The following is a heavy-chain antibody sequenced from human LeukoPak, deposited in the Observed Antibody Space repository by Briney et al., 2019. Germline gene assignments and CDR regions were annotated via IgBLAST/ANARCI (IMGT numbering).Heavy chain of an antibody. CDR1: GFTFSSYA. D-gene: IGHD2-2*01. CDR3: AKGDCSSTSCYSFDY. Sequence: PGGSLRLSCAASGFTFSSYAMSWVRQAPGKGLEWVSAISGSGGSTYYADSVKGRFTISRDNSKNTLYLQMNSLRAGDTAVYYCAKGDCSSTSCYSFDYWGQGTLVTVSS. J-gene: IGHJ4*02. V-gene: IGHV3-23*01. CDR2: ISGSGGST.